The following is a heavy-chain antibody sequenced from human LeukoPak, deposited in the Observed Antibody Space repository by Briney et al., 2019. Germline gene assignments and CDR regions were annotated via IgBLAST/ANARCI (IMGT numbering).Heavy chain of an antibody. J-gene: IGHJ4*02. CDR2: VSSSGENT. V-gene: IGHV3-23*01. CDR3: AKGAYYDL. D-gene: IGHD3-22*01. Sequence: GGSLRLSCAASDFTFSSSGMTWVRQAPGKGLEWVSTVSSSGENTYYADSVRGRFTISRDNSKNTLYLQMNSLRAEDTAVYYCAKGAYYDLWGQGTLVTVSS. CDR1: DFTFSSSG.